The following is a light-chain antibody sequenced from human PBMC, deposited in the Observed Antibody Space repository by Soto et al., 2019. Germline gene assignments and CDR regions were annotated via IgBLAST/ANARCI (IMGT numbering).Light chain of an antibody. CDR2: GAS. Sequence: EIVLTQSPGTLSLSPGDRATLSCRASQSVRSNFLAWYQQKPGQAPKLLISGASSRATGIPDRFSGSGSGTYFPLTISRLEPEDFALYSCQQYGTSPGTFGQGTKLEIK. CDR3: QQYGTSPGT. CDR1: QSVRSNF. V-gene: IGKV3-20*01. J-gene: IGKJ2*02.